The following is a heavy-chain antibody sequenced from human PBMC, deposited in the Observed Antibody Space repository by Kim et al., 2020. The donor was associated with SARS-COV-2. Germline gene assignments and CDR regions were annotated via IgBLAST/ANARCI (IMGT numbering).Heavy chain of an antibody. D-gene: IGHD2-21*02. V-gene: IGHV1-3*01. CDR2: GNT. CDR3: ARDGDLFDY. J-gene: IGHJ4*02. Sequence: GNTKYSQKFQGRVTITRDTSASTAYMELSSLRSEDTAVYYCARDGDLFDYWGQGTLVTVSS.